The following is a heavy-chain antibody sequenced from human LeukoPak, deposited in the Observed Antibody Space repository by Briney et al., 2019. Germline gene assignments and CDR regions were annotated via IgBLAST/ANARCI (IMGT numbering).Heavy chain of an antibody. D-gene: IGHD3-16*01. CDR3: ARDHRVGGS. V-gene: IGHV3-53*01. J-gene: IGHJ4*02. Sequence: GGSLRLSCAASGFTVSRSSMTWVRQAPGKGLECVSVIYSDGSAYYAESVKGRFTISRDNSKNTIYLQMNRLRAEDTAVYYCARDHRVGGSWGQGTLVTVSS. CDR2: IYSDGSA. CDR1: GFTVSRSS.